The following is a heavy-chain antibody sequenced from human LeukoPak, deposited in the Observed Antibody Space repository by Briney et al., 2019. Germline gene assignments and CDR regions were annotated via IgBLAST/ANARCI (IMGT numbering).Heavy chain of an antibody. Sequence: PGGSLRLSCAASGFTFSSYWMHWVRQAPGKGLVWVSRINSDGSSTSYADSVKGRFTISRDNGKNTLYLQMNSLRAEDTAVYYCARAAAVAGTWPFDIWGQGTMVTVSS. V-gene: IGHV3-74*01. D-gene: IGHD6-19*01. J-gene: IGHJ3*02. CDR1: GFTFSSYW. CDR3: ARAAAVAGTWPFDI. CDR2: INSDGSST.